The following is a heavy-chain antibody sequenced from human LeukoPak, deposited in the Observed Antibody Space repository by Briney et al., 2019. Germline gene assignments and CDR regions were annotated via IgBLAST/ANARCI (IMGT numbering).Heavy chain of an antibody. J-gene: IGHJ4*02. CDR3: TKDQDFRLGSMDH. D-gene: IGHD7-27*01. CDR2: ITDIGDRA. CDR1: GFTISSYA. Sequence: PGGSLRLSCAASGFTISSYAMTWVRQAPGKGLEWVSTITDIGDRAFYIDSVRGRFTISRDDSKNTLYLQMNSLRAEDTAVYYCTKDQDFRLGSMDHWGQGTLVTVSS. V-gene: IGHV3-23*01.